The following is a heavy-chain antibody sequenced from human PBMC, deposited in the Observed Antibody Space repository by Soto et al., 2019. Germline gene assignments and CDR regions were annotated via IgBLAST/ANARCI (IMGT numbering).Heavy chain of an antibody. CDR2: ISGDGGST. V-gene: IGHV3-43*02. D-gene: IGHD4-17*01. CDR1: GFTFDDYA. CDR3: AKDNSRANYGGNSDY. J-gene: IGHJ4*02. Sequence: GGSLRLSCAASGFTFDDYAMHWVRQAPGKGLEWVSLISGDGGSTYYADSVKGRFTISRDNSKNSLYLQMNSLKTEDTALYYCAKDNSRANYGGNSDYWGQGTLVTVSS.